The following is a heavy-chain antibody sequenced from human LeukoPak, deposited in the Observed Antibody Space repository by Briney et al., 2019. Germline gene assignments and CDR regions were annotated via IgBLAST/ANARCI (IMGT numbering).Heavy chain of an antibody. Sequence: GASVKVSCKASGGTFSSYAISWVRQAPGQGLEWMGGIIPIFGTANYAQKFQGRVTITADESTSTAYMELSSLRSEDTAVYYCARGPIRPRNYYDSSGYFDYWGQGTLVTVSS. J-gene: IGHJ4*02. CDR2: IIPIFGTA. CDR3: ARGPIRPRNYYDSSGYFDY. CDR1: GGTFSSYA. V-gene: IGHV1-69*13. D-gene: IGHD3-22*01.